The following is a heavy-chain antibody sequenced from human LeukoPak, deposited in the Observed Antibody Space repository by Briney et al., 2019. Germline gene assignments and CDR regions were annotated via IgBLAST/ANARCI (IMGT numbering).Heavy chain of an antibody. D-gene: IGHD3-16*01. CDR3: VRVPRELGAY. CDR1: GYTFTSYD. CDR2: MNPNSGNT. Sequence: ASVKVSCKASGYTFTSYDINWVRQATRQGPEWMGFMNPNSGNTGYAQKFQGRVTMTRDTSISTAYMELSSLRSEDTALYYCVRVPRELGAYWGQGTLVTVSS. V-gene: IGHV1-8*01. J-gene: IGHJ4*02.